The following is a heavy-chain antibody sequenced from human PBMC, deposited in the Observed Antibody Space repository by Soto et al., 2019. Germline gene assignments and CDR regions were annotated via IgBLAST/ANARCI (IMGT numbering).Heavy chain of an antibody. D-gene: IGHD6-13*01. J-gene: IGHJ3*02. CDR1: GFTFSSYD. CDR2: IGTAGDP. V-gene: IGHV3-13*05. CDR3: ARERNSAFDI. Sequence: EVQLVESGGGLVQPGGSLRLSCAASGFTFSSYDMHWVRQATGKGLEWVSAIGTAGDPYYPGSVKGRFTISRKNVKNSLYLQMNSLRAGDTAVYYCARERNSAFDIWGQGTMVTVSS.